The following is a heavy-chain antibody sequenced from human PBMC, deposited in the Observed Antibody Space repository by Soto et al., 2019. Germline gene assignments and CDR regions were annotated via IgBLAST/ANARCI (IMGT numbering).Heavy chain of an antibody. CDR2: IIPLFVTA. CDR3: ARGVHYDSSGYYYFY. Sequence: QVQLVQSGAEVKKPGSSVKVSCKASGGTFSTYAIDWVRQAPGQGLEWMGGIIPLFVTAKYAQNFQGRITITADESTNTAYMELRSLRSQDTAVYYCARGVHYDSSGYYYFYWGQGTLVTVSS. CDR1: GGTFSTYA. D-gene: IGHD3-22*01. J-gene: IGHJ4*02. V-gene: IGHV1-69*01.